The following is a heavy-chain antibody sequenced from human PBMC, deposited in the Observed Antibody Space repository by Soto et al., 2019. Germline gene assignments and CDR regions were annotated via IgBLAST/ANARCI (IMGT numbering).Heavy chain of an antibody. Sequence: GESLPMSCQDSAYRFPRYWIGWVRQMPGKGLEWMGIIYPGDSDTRYSPSFQGQVTISADKSISTAYLQWSSLKASDTAMYYCASSVAARHAFDIWGQGKMVTGS. D-gene: IGHD6-6*01. CDR3: ASSVAARHAFDI. J-gene: IGHJ3*02. CDR2: IYPGDSDT. CDR1: AYRFPRYW. V-gene: IGHV5-51*01.